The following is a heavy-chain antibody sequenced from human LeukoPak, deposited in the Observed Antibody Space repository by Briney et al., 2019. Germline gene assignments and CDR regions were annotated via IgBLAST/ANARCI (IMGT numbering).Heavy chain of an antibody. CDR2: IYYSGST. J-gene: IGHJ6*02. V-gene: IGHV4-59*01. Sequence: SETLSLTCTVSGGSISSYYWSWIRQPPGKGLEWIGYIYYSGSTNYNPSLKSRVTISVDTSKNQSALKLSSVTAADTAVYYCARGYYYYGMDVWGQGTTVTVSS. CDR3: ARGYYYYGMDV. CDR1: GGSISSYY.